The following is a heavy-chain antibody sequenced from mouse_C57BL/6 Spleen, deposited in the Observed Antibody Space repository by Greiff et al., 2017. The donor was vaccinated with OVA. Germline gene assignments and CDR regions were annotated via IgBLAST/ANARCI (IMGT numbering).Heavy chain of an antibody. CDR1: GYTFTSYW. D-gene: IGHD1-1*01. CDR2: IDPSDSYT. J-gene: IGHJ2*01. V-gene: IGHV1-59*01. Sequence: QVQLQQSGAELVRPGTSVKLSCKASGYTFTSYWMHWVKQRPGQGLEWIGVIDPSDSYTNYNQKFKGKATLTVDTSSSTAYMQLSSLTSEDSAVYYCASSSPSFDYWGQGTTLTVSS. CDR3: ASSSPSFDY.